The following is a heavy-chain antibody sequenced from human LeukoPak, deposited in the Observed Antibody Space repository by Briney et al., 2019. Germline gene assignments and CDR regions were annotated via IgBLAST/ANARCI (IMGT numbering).Heavy chain of an antibody. CDR3: AREGHFRPDAFDI. D-gene: IGHD2/OR15-2a*01. J-gene: IGHJ3*02. Sequence: ASVKVSCKASGYTFTNYYLHWVRQAPGQGLEWMGIINPSGGSANFAQKFQGRVTMTMDTSTSTVYMDLSSLRSEDTAVYYCAREGHFRPDAFDIWGQGTMVSVSS. CDR2: INPSGGSA. CDR1: GYTFTNYY. V-gene: IGHV1-46*01.